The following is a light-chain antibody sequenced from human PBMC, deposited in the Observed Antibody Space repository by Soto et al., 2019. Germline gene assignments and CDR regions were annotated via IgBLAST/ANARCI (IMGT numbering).Light chain of an antibody. Sequence: QSALTQPPSVSGAPGQRVTISCTGSSSNIGAGYDVHWYQQLPGTAPKLLIYGNSNRPSGVPDRFSGSKSGTSASLAITGLQAEDEADYYCQSYDSNFWVFGGGTKLTVL. J-gene: IGLJ3*02. CDR2: GNS. V-gene: IGLV1-40*01. CDR3: QSYDSNFWV. CDR1: SSNIGAGYD.